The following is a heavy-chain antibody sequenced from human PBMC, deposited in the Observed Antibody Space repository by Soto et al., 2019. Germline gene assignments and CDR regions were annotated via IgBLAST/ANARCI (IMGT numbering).Heavy chain of an antibody. J-gene: IGHJ4*02. CDR3: ASHYDFWSGYYKEVFDY. CDR1: GFIFSSYS. D-gene: IGHD3-3*01. Sequence: GGSLRLSCAASGFIFSSYSMNWVRQAPGKGLEWVSYISSSSSTIYYADSVKGRFTISRDNAKNSLYLQMNSLRAEDTAVYYCASHYDFWSGYYKEVFDYWGQGTLVTVSS. CDR2: ISSSSSTI. V-gene: IGHV3-48*01.